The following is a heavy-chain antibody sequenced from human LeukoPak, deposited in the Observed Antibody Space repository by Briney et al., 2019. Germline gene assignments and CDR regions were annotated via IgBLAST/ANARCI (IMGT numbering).Heavy chain of an antibody. CDR2: IYTSGST. V-gene: IGHV4-4*07. CDR1: GGSISSYY. Sequence: PSETLSLTCTVSGGSISSYYWSWIRQPAGKGLEWIGRIYTSGSTNYNPSLKSRVTMSVDTSKNQFSLKLSSVTAADTAVYYCVQSPGYDFWSGFPYYYYGMDVWSQGTTVTVSS. D-gene: IGHD3-3*01. J-gene: IGHJ6*02. CDR3: VQSPGYDFWSGFPYYYYGMDV.